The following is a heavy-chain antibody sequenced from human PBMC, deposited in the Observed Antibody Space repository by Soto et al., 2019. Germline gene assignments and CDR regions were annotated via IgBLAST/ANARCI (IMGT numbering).Heavy chain of an antibody. D-gene: IGHD3-10*01. V-gene: IGHV1-69*01. Sequence: QVHLVQSGAEVKKPGSSAKVSCKASGGSFSNFPISWVRQAPGHGLEWMGGIIPIVGTAAYAQKFQGRVTITEDESTSTADLGLTSLKSEATAVYYCVTGGSKFVDKGRYCFDYWGQGTMVTVSS. CDR1: GGSFSNFP. CDR3: VTGGSKFVDKGRYCFDY. J-gene: IGHJ4*02. CDR2: IIPIVGTA.